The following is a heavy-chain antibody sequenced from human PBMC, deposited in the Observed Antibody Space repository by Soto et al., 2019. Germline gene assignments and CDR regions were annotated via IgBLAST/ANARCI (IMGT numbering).Heavy chain of an antibody. V-gene: IGHV3-23*01. CDR3: AKDTDYYDSSGPGAFDI. D-gene: IGHD3-22*01. CDR2: ISGSGGST. J-gene: IGHJ3*02. CDR1: GFTFSSYA. Sequence: PGGSLRLSCAASGFTFSSYAMSWVRQAPGKGLEWVSAISGSGGSTYYADSVKGRFTISRDNSKNTLYLQMNSLRAEDTAVYYCAKDTDYYDSSGPGAFDIWGQGKRVTVSS.